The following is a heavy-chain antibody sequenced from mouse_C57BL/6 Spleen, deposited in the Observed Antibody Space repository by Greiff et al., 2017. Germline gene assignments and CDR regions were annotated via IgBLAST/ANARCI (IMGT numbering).Heavy chain of an antibody. CDR2: IDPSDSYT. V-gene: IGHV1-59*01. J-gene: IGHJ2*01. Sequence: QVHVKQPGAELVRPGTSVKLSCKASGYTFTSYWMHWVKQRPGQGLEWIGVIDPSDSYTNYNQKFKGKATLTVDTSSSTAYMQLSSLTSEDSAVYYCARQLRLRSYYFDYWGQGTTLTVSS. CDR1: GYTFTSYW. CDR3: ARQLRLRSYYFDY. D-gene: IGHD3-2*02.